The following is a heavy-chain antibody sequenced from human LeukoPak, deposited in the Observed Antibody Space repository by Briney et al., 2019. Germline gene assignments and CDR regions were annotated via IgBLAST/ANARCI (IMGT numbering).Heavy chain of an antibody. CDR3: AKGALYSSGWYKYYYYGMDV. Sequence: GGSLRLSCAASGFTFSSYAMSWVRQAPGEGLEWVSAISGSGGSTYYADSVKGRFTISRDNSKNTLYLQMNSLRAEDTAVYYCAKGALYSSGWYKYYYYGMDVWGQGTTVTVSS. J-gene: IGHJ6*02. D-gene: IGHD6-19*01. CDR2: ISGSGGST. V-gene: IGHV3-23*01. CDR1: GFTFSSYA.